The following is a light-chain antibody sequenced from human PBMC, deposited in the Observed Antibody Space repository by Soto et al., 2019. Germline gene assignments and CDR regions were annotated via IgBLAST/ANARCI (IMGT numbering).Light chain of an antibody. CDR3: QQYNSYWT. CDR2: KAS. J-gene: IGKJ1*01. Sequence: DIQMTQSPSTLSASVGDRVTITCRASQSISSWLAWYQQKPGKATKLLIYKASSLEGGVPSRFSGSGSGTEFTLTISSLQPDDFATYYCQQYNSYWTFGQGNKGEIK. CDR1: QSISSW. V-gene: IGKV1-5*03.